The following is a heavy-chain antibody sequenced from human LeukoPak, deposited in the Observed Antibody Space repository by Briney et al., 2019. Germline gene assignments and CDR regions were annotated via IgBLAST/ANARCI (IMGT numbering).Heavy chain of an antibody. Sequence: GRSLRLSCAASGFTFSSYAMSWVRQAPGKGLEWVSAISGSGGSTYYAGSVKGRFTISRDNSKNTLYLQMNSLRAEDTAVYYCAKDRGDGYNEYWGQGTLVTVSS. D-gene: IGHD5-24*01. CDR2: ISGSGGST. CDR3: AKDRGDGYNEY. CDR1: GFTFSSYA. J-gene: IGHJ4*02. V-gene: IGHV3-23*01.